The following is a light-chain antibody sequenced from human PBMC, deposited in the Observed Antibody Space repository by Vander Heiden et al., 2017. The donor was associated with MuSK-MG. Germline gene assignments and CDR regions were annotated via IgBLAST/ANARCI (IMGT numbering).Light chain of an antibody. V-gene: IGKV1-27*01. CDR2: AAS. Sequence: DIQMTQSPSSLSASVGDRVTITCRASQGISNYLAWYQQRPGKVPRLLIYAASTLVSGVPSRFSGSGSGTDFTLTISSLQPEDFATYYCQKYGSAPQVTFGGGTKVDIK. CDR1: QGISNY. J-gene: IGKJ4*01. CDR3: QKYGSAPQVT.